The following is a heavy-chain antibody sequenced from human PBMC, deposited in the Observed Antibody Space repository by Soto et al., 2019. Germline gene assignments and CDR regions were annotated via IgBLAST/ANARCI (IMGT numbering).Heavy chain of an antibody. CDR1: GFSFSRYG. J-gene: IGHJ3*02. D-gene: IGHD6-25*01. Sequence: LCCVSSGFSFSRYGMHWVHEATGKGLEWVAVISYDGSNKYYADSVKGRFTISRDNSKKTLYLQMKSLRAEDTAVYYCAKDGAARQNDAFDIWGQGTMVT. CDR2: ISYDGSNK. V-gene: IGHV3-30*18. CDR3: AKDGAARQNDAFDI.